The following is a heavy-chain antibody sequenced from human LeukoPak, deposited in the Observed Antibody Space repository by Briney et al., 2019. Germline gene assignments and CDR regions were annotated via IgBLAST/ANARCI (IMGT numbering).Heavy chain of an antibody. CDR3: ARAAVGNSGHYYYYLDV. J-gene: IGHJ6*03. Sequence: ASVKVSCKASGYTFTGYYMHWVRQAPGQGLEWMGWINPNSGGTNYAQKFQGRVTMTRDTSISTAYMELSRLRSDDTAVYYCARAAVGNSGHYYYYLDVWGKGTTVTVSS. D-gene: IGHD4-23*01. V-gene: IGHV1-2*02. CDR1: GYTFTGYY. CDR2: INPNSGGT.